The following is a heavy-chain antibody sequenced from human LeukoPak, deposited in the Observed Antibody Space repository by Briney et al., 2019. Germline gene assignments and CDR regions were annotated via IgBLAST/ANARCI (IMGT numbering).Heavy chain of an antibody. Sequence: ASVKVSCKASGYTFTSYDINWVRQATGQGLEWMGWMNPNSGNTGYAQKFQGRVTMTRNTSISTAYMELSGLRSEDTAVYYCATRSDQLLRLFDYWGQGPLVTVSS. CDR2: MNPNSGNT. CDR3: ATRSDQLLRLFDY. J-gene: IGHJ4*02. V-gene: IGHV1-8*01. D-gene: IGHD2-2*01. CDR1: GYTFTSYD.